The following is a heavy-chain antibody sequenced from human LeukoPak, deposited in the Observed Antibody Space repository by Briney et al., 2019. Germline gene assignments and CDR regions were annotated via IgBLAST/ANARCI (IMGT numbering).Heavy chain of an antibody. Sequence: PGGSPRLSCAVSGFTFSSYSMNWVRQAPGKGLEWVSYISSSSNTIYYADSVKGRFTTSRDNAKNSLYLQMNSLRVEDTAVYYCASGAEGYVFDPWGQGTLVTVSS. J-gene: IGHJ5*02. CDR1: GFTFSSYS. D-gene: IGHD1-1*01. CDR3: ASGAEGYVFDP. CDR2: ISSSSNTI. V-gene: IGHV3-48*01.